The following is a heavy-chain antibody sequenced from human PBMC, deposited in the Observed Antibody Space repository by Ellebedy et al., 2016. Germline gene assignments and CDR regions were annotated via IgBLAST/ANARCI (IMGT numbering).Heavy chain of an antibody. CDR2: IHYSGST. CDR1: GGSLSSSNYY. J-gene: IGHJ5*02. Sequence: SETLSLXCTVSGGSLSSSNYYWGWIRQPPGKGLEWIGSIHYSGSTYYNPSLKSRVTISVDTSNNHFSLKLSSVTAADTAVYYCAGTRYSNSSPWGQGTLVTVSS. CDR3: AGTRYSNSSP. D-gene: IGHD6-6*01. V-gene: IGHV4-39*01.